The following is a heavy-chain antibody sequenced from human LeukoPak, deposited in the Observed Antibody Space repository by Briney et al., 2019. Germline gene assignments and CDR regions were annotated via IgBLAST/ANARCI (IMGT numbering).Heavy chain of an antibody. Sequence: PGGSLRLSCAASGFTFSSYTTNWVRQPPGKGLEWVSNIGTSSTTIYYADSVKGRFTISRDNAKNSLYLQMNSLRAEDTAVYYCARGWFDPWGQGTLVTVSS. CDR1: GFTFSSYT. CDR2: IGTSSTTI. V-gene: IGHV3-48*04. CDR3: ARGWFDP. J-gene: IGHJ5*02.